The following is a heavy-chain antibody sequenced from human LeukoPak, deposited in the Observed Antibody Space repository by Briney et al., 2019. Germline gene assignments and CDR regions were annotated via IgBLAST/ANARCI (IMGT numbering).Heavy chain of an antibody. CDR3: ARDHLVVIPQGGLWHRYYYYGMDV. CDR1: GGSISSGSYY. V-gene: IGHV4-61*02. J-gene: IGHJ6*02. D-gene: IGHD3-22*01. CDR2: IYTSGST. Sequence: PSETLSLTCTVSGGSISSGSYYWSWIRQPAGKGLEWIGRIYTSGSTNYNPSLKSRVTISVDTSKNQFSLKLSSVTAADTAVYYCARDHLVVIPQGGLWHRYYYYGMDVWGQGTTVTVSS.